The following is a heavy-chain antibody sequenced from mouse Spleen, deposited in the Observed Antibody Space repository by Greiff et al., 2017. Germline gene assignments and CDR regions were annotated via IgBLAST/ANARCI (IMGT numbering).Heavy chain of an antibody. D-gene: IGHD1-1*01. CDR2: IYPGNSDT. CDR1: GYSFTSYW. J-gene: IGHJ2*01. CDR3: TRGDYGSSPDY. V-gene: IGHV1-5*01. Sequence: EVQLQQSGTVLARPGASVKMSCKASGYSFTSYWMHWVKQRPGQGLEWIGAIYPGNSDTSYNQKFKGKAKLTAVTSASTAYMELSSLTNEDSAVYYCTRGDYGSSPDYWGQGTTLTVSS.